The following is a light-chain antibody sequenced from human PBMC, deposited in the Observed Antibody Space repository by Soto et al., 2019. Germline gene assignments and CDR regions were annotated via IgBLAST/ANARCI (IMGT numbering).Light chain of an antibody. J-gene: IGLJ1*01. V-gene: IGLV1-44*01. Sequence: QSVLTQPPSASGTPLQRVTISCSGSSSNIGSNTVNWYQQLPGTVPKLLIYNSYQRPSGVPDRFSGSKSGTSASLAISGLQSEDEADYYCAAWDASLNGYVFGAGTKVTVL. CDR1: SSNIGSNT. CDR2: NSY. CDR3: AAWDASLNGYV.